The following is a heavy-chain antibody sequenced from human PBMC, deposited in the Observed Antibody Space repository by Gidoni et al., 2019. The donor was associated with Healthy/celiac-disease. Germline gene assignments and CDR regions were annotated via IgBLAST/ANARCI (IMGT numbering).Heavy chain of an antibody. CDR3: ARRPGEQLASNDGLDI. V-gene: IGHV4-39*01. CDR1: GGSSSSFSYY. D-gene: IGHD6-6*01. Sequence: QLQLQESRPGLVMPSEPLSLTTTVSGGSSSSFSYYWGWSRQPPGKGMEWIGSIYYSGSTYYNPTLKSRVTISVDTSKNQYSLKLSSVTAADTAVYYCARRPGEQLASNDGLDIWGQGTMVTVSS. J-gene: IGHJ3*02. CDR2: IYYSGST.